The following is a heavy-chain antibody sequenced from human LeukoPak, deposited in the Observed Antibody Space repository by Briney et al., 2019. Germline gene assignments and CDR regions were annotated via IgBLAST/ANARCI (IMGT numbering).Heavy chain of an antibody. D-gene: IGHD2/OR15-2a*01. CDR2: IYYSGNT. CDR3: GRDNRRGLPQFDY. Sequence: TLETLSLTCTVSGGSVNSGDSYWSWIRQPPGKGLEWIGDIYYSGNTNYNPSLKSRVSISVDTSKNQFSLKLTSVTAADTAVYYCGRDNRRGLPQFDYWGQGTLVTVSS. CDR1: GGSVNSGDSY. V-gene: IGHV4-30-4*01. J-gene: IGHJ4*02.